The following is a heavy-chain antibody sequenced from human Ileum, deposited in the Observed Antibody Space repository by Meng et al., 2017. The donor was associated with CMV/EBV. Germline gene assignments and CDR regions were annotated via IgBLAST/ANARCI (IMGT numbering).Heavy chain of an antibody. CDR2: INPNSGGT. CDR3: ARPYTSGWSNWFDP. D-gene: IGHD6-19*01. Sequence: QAQLVQSGAEVKKPGASVKVSCKASGYTFNAYHVHWVRQAPGQGLEWMGWINPNSGGTKYAQKFRGRVTPTRDTSISTVYMDLTTITSDDTAVYYCARPYTSGWSNWFDPWGQGTLVTASS. CDR1: GYTFNAYH. V-gene: IGHV1-2*02. J-gene: IGHJ5*02.